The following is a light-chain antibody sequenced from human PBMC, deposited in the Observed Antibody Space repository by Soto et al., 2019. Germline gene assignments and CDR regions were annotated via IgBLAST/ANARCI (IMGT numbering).Light chain of an antibody. CDR2: DAT. CDR1: QSIDRW. V-gene: IGKV1-5*01. CDR3: QKYDTYRT. Sequence: DIQMTQSPSTLSASVGDRVTITCRASQSIDRWLAWYQHKPGKAPKVLIWDATTLHRGVPSRFSGSRSGTDFTLKISSLQPDDFATYYCQKYDTYRTLGQGTKVDIK. J-gene: IGKJ1*01.